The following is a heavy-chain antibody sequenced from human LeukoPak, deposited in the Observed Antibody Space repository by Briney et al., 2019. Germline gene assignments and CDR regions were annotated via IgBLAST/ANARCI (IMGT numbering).Heavy chain of an antibody. D-gene: IGHD1-26*01. CDR3: ARDKWELLLQGYYYYMDV. CDR1: GGSISSYY. CDR2: IYTSGST. J-gene: IGHJ6*03. Sequence: PSETLSLTCTVSGGSISSYYWSWIRQPAGKGLEWIWRIYTSGSTNYNPSLKSRVTMSVDTYKNQFSLKLSSVTAADTAVYYCARDKWELLLQGYYYYMDVWGKGTTVTVSS. V-gene: IGHV4-4*07.